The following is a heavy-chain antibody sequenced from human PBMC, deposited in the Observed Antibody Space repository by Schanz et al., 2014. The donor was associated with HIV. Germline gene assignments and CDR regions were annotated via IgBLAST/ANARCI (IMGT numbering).Heavy chain of an antibody. CDR1: GFTFNNYG. V-gene: IGHV3-21*01. Sequence: DVQLVDSGGGLVKRGGSLRLSCAASGFTFNNYGVNWVRQAPGKGLEWISSISSNTNYINYADSVKGRFTISRANTKTSLHPQLNSLTIAGTAVYYCVRGDPVFEYWGPGTLVSVS. CDR2: ISSNTNYI. CDR3: VRGDPVFEY. J-gene: IGHJ4*02.